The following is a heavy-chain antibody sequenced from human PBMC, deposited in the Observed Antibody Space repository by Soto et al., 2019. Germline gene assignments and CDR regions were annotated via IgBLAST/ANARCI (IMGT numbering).Heavy chain of an antibody. D-gene: IGHD3-22*01. V-gene: IGHV3-23*01. J-gene: IGHJ4*02. Sequence: EVQLLESGGGLVQPGGSLRLSCAASGFTFNNYAMRWVRQAPGKGLEWVSGISGVGGSTYYADSVKGRFTISRDNSKNTLYLQMNSLRADDTAVYYWAKGGYDSTFCYFDSWGQGTLVTVSS. CDR1: GFTFNNYA. CDR2: ISGVGGST. CDR3: AKGGYDSTFCYFDS.